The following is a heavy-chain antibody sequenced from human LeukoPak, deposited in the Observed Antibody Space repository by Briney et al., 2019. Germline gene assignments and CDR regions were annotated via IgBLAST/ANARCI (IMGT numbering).Heavy chain of an antibody. CDR1: GYSLTELA. V-gene: IGHV1-24*01. D-gene: IGHD3-22*01. Sequence: ASVKVSCKIFGYSLTELAIHWVRQAPGKGLEWMGGSDPEDVKTSFAEKFQGRVTFAEDTSTDTAFMELSRLRSDDTAVYYCATFQAYANSGHLRPYFDYWGQGTLVTVSS. CDR2: SDPEDVKT. CDR3: ATFQAYANSGHLRPYFDY. J-gene: IGHJ4*02.